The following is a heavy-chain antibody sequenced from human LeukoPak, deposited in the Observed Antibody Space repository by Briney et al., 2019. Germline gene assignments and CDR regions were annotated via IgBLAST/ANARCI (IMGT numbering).Heavy chain of an antibody. Sequence: ASVTVSCKASGYTFTGYYMHWVRQAPGQGLEWMGWINPNSGGTNYAQKFQGRVTITRDTSISTAYMELSRLRSDDTAVYYCARDRIAARREVTAISFWGQGTLVTVSS. CDR3: ARDRIAARREVTAISF. V-gene: IGHV1-2*02. D-gene: IGHD2-21*02. CDR1: GYTFTGYY. J-gene: IGHJ4*02. CDR2: INPNSGGT.